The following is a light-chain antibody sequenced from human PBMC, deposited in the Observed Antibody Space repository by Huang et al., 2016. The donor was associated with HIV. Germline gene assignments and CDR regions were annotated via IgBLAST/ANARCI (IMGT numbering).Light chain of an antibody. Sequence: DIQMTQSPSSLSASVGDRVAITCRTSDSINSYVDWYQQKPGKPPTLLISRSSRVQSGLPSRFSGSGAGTDCTLTISRLQPDDLATYYCQQTYSTPWTFGHGTKVEIK. CDR2: RSS. CDR3: QQTYSTPWT. V-gene: IGKV1-39*01. CDR1: DSINSY. J-gene: IGKJ1*01.